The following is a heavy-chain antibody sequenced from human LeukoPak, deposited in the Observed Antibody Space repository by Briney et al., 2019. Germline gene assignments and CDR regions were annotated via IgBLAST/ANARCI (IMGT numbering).Heavy chain of an antibody. CDR1: GYSFTSYW. Sequence: GESLKISCKGSGYSFTSYWIGWVRQMPGKGLEWMGIIYPGDSDTRYSPSFQGQVTISADKSISTAYLQWSSLKASDTAMYYCARPAQESDYYDSSGLDYWGQGTLVTVSS. CDR3: ARPAQESDYYDSSGLDY. CDR2: IYPGDSDT. V-gene: IGHV5-51*01. J-gene: IGHJ4*02. D-gene: IGHD3-22*01.